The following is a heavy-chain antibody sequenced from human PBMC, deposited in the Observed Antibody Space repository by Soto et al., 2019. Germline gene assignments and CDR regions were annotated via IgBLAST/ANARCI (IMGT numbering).Heavy chain of an antibody. CDR1: GYSFTSYW. CDR3: ARHPIFGVVINPYYYGMDV. D-gene: IGHD3-3*01. V-gene: IGHV5-10-1*01. Sequence: GESLKISCKGSGYSFTSYWISWVRQMPGKGLEWMGRIDPSDSYTNYSPSLQGHVTISADKSISTAYLQWSSLKASDTAMYYCARHPIFGVVINPYYYGMDVWGQGTTVTVSS. J-gene: IGHJ6*02. CDR2: IDPSDSYT.